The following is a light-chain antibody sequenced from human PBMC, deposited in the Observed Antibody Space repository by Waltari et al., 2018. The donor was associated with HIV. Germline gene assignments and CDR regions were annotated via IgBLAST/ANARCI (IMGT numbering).Light chain of an antibody. CDR1: QSIGSW. V-gene: IGKV1-5*03. CDR2: KAS. J-gene: IGKJ1*01. Sequence: QMTQSPSTLSASEGDRVTLSCRASQSIGSWLACYQQKPRKAPKLLIYKASSLEDDVPSRFSGSGSGTEFALTISSLQPDDFATYYCQQYNRYCTFGQGTKVEI. CDR3: QQYNRYCT.